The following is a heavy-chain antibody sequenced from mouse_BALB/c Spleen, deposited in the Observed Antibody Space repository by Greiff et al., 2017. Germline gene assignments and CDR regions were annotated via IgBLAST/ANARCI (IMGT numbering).Heavy chain of an antibody. J-gene: IGHJ3*01. V-gene: IGHV5-4*02. CDR3: ARVEGAY. Sequence: EVQRVESGGGLVKPGGSLKLSCAASGFTFSDYYMYWVRQTPEKRLEWVATISDGGSYTYYPDSVKGRFTISRDNAKNNLYLQMSSLKSEDTAMYYCARVEGAYWGQGTLVTVSA. CDR2: ISDGGSYT. CDR1: GFTFSDYY.